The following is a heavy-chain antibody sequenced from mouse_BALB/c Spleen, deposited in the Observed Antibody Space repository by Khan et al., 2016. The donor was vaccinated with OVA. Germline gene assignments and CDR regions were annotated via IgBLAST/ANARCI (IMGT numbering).Heavy chain of an antibody. Sequence: VQLQESGPGLVAPSQSLSITCTIPGFSLTNYGVHWARQPPGKGLEWLVLMWSDGSTTYNSALKSRLTISKDNSKSQVFLKMNSLQTNDTAMYFCARQPYYHYNVMDYWGQGTSVTVYS. J-gene: IGHJ4*01. CDR2: MWSDGST. D-gene: IGHD1-1*02. CDR1: GFSLTNYG. V-gene: IGHV2-6-1*01. CDR3: ARQPYYHYNVMDY.